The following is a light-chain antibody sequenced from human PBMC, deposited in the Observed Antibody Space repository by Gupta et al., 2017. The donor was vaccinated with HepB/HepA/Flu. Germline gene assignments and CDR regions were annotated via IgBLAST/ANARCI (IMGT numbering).Light chain of an antibody. V-gene: IGKV1-5*03. CDR1: QKIDDW. CDR2: KAS. Sequence: ITCRASQKIDDWLAWYQQKGGKAPKLLIYKASILEIGVPSRFSGSGSGTDFTLTISNLQTDDFATYYCHQYNTFPLTFAGGTKVDIK. J-gene: IGKJ4*01. CDR3: HQYNTFPLT.